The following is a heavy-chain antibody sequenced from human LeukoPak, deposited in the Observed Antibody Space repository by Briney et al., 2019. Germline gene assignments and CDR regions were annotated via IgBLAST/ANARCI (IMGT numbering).Heavy chain of an antibody. CDR1: GFTFSSYS. CDR3: AKDKAASGILAFDI. D-gene: IGHD6-13*01. CDR2: ISSSSSYI. V-gene: IGHV3-21*04. J-gene: IGHJ3*02. Sequence: GGSLRLSCAASGFTFSSYSMNWVRQAPGKGLEWVSSISSSSSYIYYADSVKGRFTISRDNSEKKLYLQMNSLSADDTAVYYCAKDKAASGILAFDIWGQGTWVIVSS.